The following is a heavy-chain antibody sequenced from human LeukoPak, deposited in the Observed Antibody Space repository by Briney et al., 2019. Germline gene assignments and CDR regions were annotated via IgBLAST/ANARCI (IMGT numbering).Heavy chain of an antibody. CDR2: IKQDGSEK. CDR1: GFTFSSYW. CDR3: ARVSREGSSWFPLYYYYYYMDV. Sequence: PGGSLRLSCAASGFTFSSYWMSWVRQAPGKGLEWVANIKQDGSEKYYVDSVKGRFTISRDNAKNSLYLQMNSLRAEDTAVYYCARVSREGSSWFPLYYYYYYMDVWGKGTTVTISS. V-gene: IGHV3-7*01. J-gene: IGHJ6*03. D-gene: IGHD6-13*01.